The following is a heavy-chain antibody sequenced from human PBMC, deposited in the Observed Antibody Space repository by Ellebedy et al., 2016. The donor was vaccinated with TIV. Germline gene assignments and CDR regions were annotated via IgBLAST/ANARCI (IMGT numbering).Heavy chain of an antibody. J-gene: IGHJ6*02. V-gene: IGHV4-59*01. Sequence: MPSETLSLTCTVSGGSIRSYYWSWIRQPPGKGLEWIGYVYYSGDTNYKPSLKSLVSMSVDTSKNQFSLKLSSVTAADTAVYYCARFANSYGLDVWGQGTTVTVSS. CDR1: GGSIRSYY. CDR2: VYYSGDT. CDR3: ARFANSYGLDV.